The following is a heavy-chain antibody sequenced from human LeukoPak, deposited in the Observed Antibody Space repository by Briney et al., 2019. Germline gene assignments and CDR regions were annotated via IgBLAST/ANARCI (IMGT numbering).Heavy chain of an antibody. V-gene: IGHV4-34*01. CDR3: ARFPWAHCSEC. CDR2: INHSGST. D-gene: IGHD2-15*01. Sequence: SETLSLTYAVYGGSFSGYYWSWNRQPPGKGLEWIGEINHSGSTNYNPSLKSRVTISVDTSKNQFSLKLSSVTAADTAVYYCARFPWAHCSECWGQGTMVTVSS. CDR1: GGSFSGYY. J-gene: IGHJ3*01.